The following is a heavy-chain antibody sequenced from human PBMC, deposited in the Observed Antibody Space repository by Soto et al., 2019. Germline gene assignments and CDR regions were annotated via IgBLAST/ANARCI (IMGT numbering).Heavy chain of an antibody. CDR1: GFAVTNNL. CDR2: IYSGGST. V-gene: IGHV3-53*02. J-gene: IGHJ3*02. Sequence: EEQLVETGGGLIQPGGSLRLSCAASGFAVTNNLMSWVRQAPGKGLEWVSVIYSGGSTYHADSVKGRFTISRDNSKNTLYLQMNSLRAEDTAVYYCASRILVSDAFEIWGQGTMVTVSS. CDR3: ASRILVSDAFEI. D-gene: IGHD1-20*01.